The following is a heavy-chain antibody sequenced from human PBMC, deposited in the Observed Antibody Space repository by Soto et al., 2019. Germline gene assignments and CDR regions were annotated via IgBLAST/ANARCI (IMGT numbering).Heavy chain of an antibody. V-gene: IGHV4-4*02. CDR2: IHSSGGS. J-gene: IGHJ5*02. CDR3: ATRDATPLDPIS. D-gene: IGHD1-1*01. Sequence: SETLSLTCTVSGGSVNNANWWTWVRQPPEKGLEWVGEIHSSGGSNYNSSLNGRVTMSFDKSKNHFILNLNSVTAADTAVYFCATRDATPLDPISWGQGIPVSVS. CDR1: GGSVNNANW.